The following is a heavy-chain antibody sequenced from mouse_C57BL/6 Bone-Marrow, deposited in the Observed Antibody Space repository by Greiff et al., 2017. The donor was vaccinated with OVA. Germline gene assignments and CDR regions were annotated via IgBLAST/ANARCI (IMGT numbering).Heavy chain of an antibody. J-gene: IGHJ4*01. CDR2: IDPENGDT. D-gene: IGHD1-3*01. CDR3: TTGGVAPYYAVDY. V-gene: IGHV14-4*01. Sequence: VQLQQSGAELVRPGASVKLSCTASGFNIKDDYMHWVKQRPEQGLEWIGWIDPENGDTEYASKFQGKATITEDTSSNTAYLQLSSLTSEDTAVYYCTTGGVAPYYAVDYWGQGTSVTVSS. CDR1: GFNIKDDY.